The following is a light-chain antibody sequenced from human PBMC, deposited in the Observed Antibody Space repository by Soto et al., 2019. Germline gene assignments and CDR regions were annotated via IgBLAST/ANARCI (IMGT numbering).Light chain of an antibody. CDR1: QGISSR. CDR3: QHANSCTLT. J-gene: IGKJ4*01. Sequence: DIQMTQSPSSVSASVGDRVTITCRASQGISSRLAWYQQKPGKAPNLLIYAASNLQSGVPSRFSGGGSETDFSLTIGSLQTEEFATYYWQHANSCTLTIGGGTKVEIK. V-gene: IGKV1-12*01. CDR2: AAS.